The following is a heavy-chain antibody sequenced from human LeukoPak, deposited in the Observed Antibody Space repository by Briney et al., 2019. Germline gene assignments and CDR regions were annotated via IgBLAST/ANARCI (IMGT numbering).Heavy chain of an antibody. D-gene: IGHD5-24*01. CDR1: GGSISSSSYY. Sequence: SETLFLTCAVSGGSISSSSYYWGWIRQPPGKGLEWIGSIYYSGSTYYNPSLKSRVTISVDTSKNQFSLKLSSVTAADTAVYYCARLRRDGYNRVLNFDYWGQGTLVTVSS. CDR2: IYYSGST. V-gene: IGHV4-39*01. J-gene: IGHJ4*02. CDR3: ARLRRDGYNRVLNFDY.